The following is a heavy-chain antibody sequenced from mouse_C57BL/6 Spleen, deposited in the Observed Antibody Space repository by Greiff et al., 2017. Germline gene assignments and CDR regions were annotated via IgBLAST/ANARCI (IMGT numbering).Heavy chain of an antibody. CDR1: GYTFTSYW. CDR2: IDPSDSYT. J-gene: IGHJ3*01. V-gene: IGHV1-69*01. CDR3: ARVGSSPAWFAY. Sequence: VKLMESGAELVMPGASVKLSCKASGYTFTSYWMHWVKQRPGQGLEWIGEIDPSDSYTNYNQKFKGKSTLTVDKSSSTAYMQLSSLTSEDSAVYYCARVGSSPAWFAYWGQGTLVTVSA. D-gene: IGHD1-1*01.